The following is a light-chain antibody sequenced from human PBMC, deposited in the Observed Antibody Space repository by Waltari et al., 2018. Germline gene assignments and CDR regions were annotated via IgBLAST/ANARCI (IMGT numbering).Light chain of an antibody. Sequence: QSALTQPASVSGSPGQSITISCTGTSSDVGGYNYFSWYQQHPGKAPKLMIYDASKRPSGVSNLFYGSKSGNTASLKISGLQAEDEADYYCCSYAGSSTPHVVFGGGTKLTVL. CDR1: SSDVGGYNY. V-gene: IGLV2-23*01. CDR3: CSYAGSSTPHVV. CDR2: DAS. J-gene: IGLJ2*01.